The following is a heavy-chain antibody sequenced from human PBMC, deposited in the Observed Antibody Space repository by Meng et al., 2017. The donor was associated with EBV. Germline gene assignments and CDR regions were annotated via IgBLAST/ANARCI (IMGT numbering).Heavy chain of an antibody. CDR1: GYTFTSYA. J-gene: IGHJ5*02. CDR3: ARRGGVADWFDP. Sequence: QVQFVQSGAEGKKPWAAVKVCCKAYGYTFTSYAMHWVRQAPGQRLEWMGWINAVNGNTKYSQKFQGRVTITRDTSASTAYMELSSLRSEDTAVYYCARRGGVADWFDPWGQGTLVTVSS. CDR2: INAVNGNT. D-gene: IGHD2-15*01. V-gene: IGHV1-3*01.